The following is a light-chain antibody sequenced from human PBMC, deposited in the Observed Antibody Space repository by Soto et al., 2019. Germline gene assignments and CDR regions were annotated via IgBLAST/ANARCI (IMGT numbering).Light chain of an antibody. J-gene: IGKJ1*01. CDR3: QQSYSHTAT. CDR1: QYISNY. Sequence: DIQMTQSPSSLSASVGDRVTITCRASQYISNYLSWYQQKPGKAPKLLIYAASDLQRGVPSRFSGSGSGTDFALTISSLQPEDFATYFCQQSYSHTATFGLGTNVDIK. V-gene: IGKV1-39*01. CDR2: AAS.